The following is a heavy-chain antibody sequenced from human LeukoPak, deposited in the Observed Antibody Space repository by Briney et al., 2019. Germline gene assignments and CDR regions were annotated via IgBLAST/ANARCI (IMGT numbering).Heavy chain of an antibody. Sequence: ASVKVSCKSSGYTFTTYGITWVRQAPGRGLEWMGWISAYNGNTNYAQKFQGRVTMTTDTSTSTAYMELRSLRSDDTAVYYCAREEYVWGSYRYLDYWGQGTLVTVSS. CDR2: ISAYNGNT. V-gene: IGHV1-18*01. CDR3: AREEYVWGSYRYLDY. CDR1: GYTFTTYG. D-gene: IGHD3-16*02. J-gene: IGHJ4*02.